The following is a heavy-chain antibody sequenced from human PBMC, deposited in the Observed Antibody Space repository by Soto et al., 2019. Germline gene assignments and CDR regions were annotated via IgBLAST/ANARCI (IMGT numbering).Heavy chain of an antibody. D-gene: IGHD5-18*01. CDR3: ARVKGGYSYGSLYYSYGMDV. J-gene: IGHJ6*02. CDR2: IIPIFGTA. V-gene: IGHV1-69*13. Sequence: ASVKVSCKASGCTFSSYAISWVRQAPGQGREWMGGIIPIFGTANYAQKFQGRVTITADESTSTAYMELSSLRSEDTAVYYCARVKGGYSYGSLYYSYGMDVWGQRTTVTVSS. CDR1: GCTFSSYA.